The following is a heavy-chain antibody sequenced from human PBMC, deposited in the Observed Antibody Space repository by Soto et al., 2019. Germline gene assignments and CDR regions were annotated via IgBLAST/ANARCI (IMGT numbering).Heavy chain of an antibody. D-gene: IGHD5-18*01. CDR3: AREWIQLTFDY. CDR2: ISDDGDKR. J-gene: IGHJ4*02. V-gene: IGHV3-33*08. Sequence: GGSLRLSCVGSGFTFSNYGMHWVRQPPGKGLEWVALISDDGDKRYYADSVRGRLIISRDNSKNTLYLQMNSLRAEDTAVYYCAREWIQLTFDYWGQGTLVTVSS. CDR1: GFTFSNYG.